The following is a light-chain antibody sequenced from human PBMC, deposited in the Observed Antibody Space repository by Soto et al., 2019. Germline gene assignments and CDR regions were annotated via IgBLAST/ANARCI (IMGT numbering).Light chain of an antibody. V-gene: IGLV4-69*01. CDR1: SGHSSYA. CDR3: QTWGTGNVV. Sequence: QSVLTQSPSASASLGASVKLTCTLSSGHSSYAIAWHQQQPEKGPRYLMKLNSDGSHSKGDGIPDRFSGSSSGAERYLPISSLQSEDEADYYCQTWGTGNVVFGGGTKLTVL. J-gene: IGLJ2*01. CDR2: LNSDGSH.